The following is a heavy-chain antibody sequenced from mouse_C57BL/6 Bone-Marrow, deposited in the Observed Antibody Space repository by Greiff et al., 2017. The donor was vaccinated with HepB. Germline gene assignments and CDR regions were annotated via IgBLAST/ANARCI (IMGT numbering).Heavy chain of an antibody. J-gene: IGHJ3*02. CDR2: ISSGGSYT. V-gene: IGHV5-6*01. D-gene: IGHD3-3*01. Sequence: EVNVVESGGDLVKPGGSLKLSCAASGFTFSSYGMSWVRQTPDKRLEWVATISSGGSYTYYPDSVKGRFTISRDNAKNTLYLQMSSLKSEDTAMYYCARHEGTGYWGQGTLVTVSA. CDR1: GFTFSSYG. CDR3: ARHEGTGY.